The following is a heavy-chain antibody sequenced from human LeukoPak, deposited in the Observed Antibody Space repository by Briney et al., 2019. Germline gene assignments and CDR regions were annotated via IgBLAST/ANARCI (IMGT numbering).Heavy chain of an antibody. CDR2: ISNSGSTI. CDR3: ARDLGGSGYYSRY. D-gene: IGHD3-22*01. V-gene: IGHV3-11*01. J-gene: IGHJ4*02. Sequence: PGGSLRLSCAASGFTFSDYCMSWIRQAPGKGLEWVSYISNSGSTIYYADSVKGRFTISRDNAKNSLYLQMNSLRAEDTAVYYCARDLGGSGYYSRYWGQGTLVTVSS. CDR1: GFTFSDYC.